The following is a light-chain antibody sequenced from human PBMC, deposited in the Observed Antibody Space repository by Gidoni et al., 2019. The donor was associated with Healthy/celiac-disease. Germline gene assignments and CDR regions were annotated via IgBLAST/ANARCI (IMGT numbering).Light chain of an antibody. J-gene: IGLJ2*01. CDR1: NIGSKS. CDR2: DDS. Sequence: SYVLTQPPSVSVAPGQTARITCGGKNIGSKSVHWYQQKPGQAPVLVVYDDSDRPSGFPERFSGSNSGNTATLTISRGEAGDEADYYCQVWDSSSDRVVFGGGTKLTVL. V-gene: IGLV3-21*02. CDR3: QVWDSSSDRVV.